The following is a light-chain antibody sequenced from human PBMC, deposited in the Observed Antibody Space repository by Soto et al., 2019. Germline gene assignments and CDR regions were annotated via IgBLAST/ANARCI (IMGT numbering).Light chain of an antibody. J-gene: IGLJ1*01. CDR2: DVS. CDR3: SSYSGSSTRYV. CDR1: SGDVGTYNY. V-gene: IGLV2-14*01. Sequence: QSALTQPASVSGSPGQSITISCTGTSGDVGTYNYVSWYLQHPGKAPKLMIYDVSNRPSGVSNRLSGSKSGNTASLTISGLQAEDEADYYCSSYSGSSTRYVFGTGTKVTVL.